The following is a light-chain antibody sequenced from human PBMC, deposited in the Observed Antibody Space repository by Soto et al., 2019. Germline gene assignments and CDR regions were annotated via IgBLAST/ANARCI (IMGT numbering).Light chain of an antibody. J-gene: IGKJ5*01. V-gene: IGKV3-15*01. CDR2: GAS. Sequence: EIVMTQSPATLSVSPWERATLSCMASQSVSSNLAWYQQKPGQAPRLLIYGASTRATGIPARFSGSGSGTEFTLTISSLQSEDFAVYYCQQYHNWPITFGQGTRLEI. CDR1: QSVSSN. CDR3: QQYHNWPIT.